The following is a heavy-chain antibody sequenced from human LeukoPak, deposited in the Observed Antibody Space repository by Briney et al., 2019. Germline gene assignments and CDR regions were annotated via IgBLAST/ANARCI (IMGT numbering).Heavy chain of an antibody. Sequence: GGSLRLSCAASGFTFSSYWMTWVRQAPGKGLEWVANIKQDGSEKYHVDSVKGRFTISRDNVKNSLYLQMNSLRAEDTAVYYCARGRDSSSSYPGYWGQGTLVTVSS. D-gene: IGHD6-6*01. CDR3: ARGRDSSSSYPGY. J-gene: IGHJ4*02. CDR2: IKQDGSEK. V-gene: IGHV3-7*04. CDR1: GFTFSSYW.